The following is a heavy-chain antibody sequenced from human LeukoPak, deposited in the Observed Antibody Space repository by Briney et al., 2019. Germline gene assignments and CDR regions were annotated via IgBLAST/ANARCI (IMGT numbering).Heavy chain of an antibody. CDR2: IRYDGGNT. CDR3: AKNRLGSSLLYYFDY. J-gene: IGHJ4*02. V-gene: IGHV3-30*02. Sequence: GGSLRLSCAASGFIFSNYAMQWVRQAPGMGLEWVAFIRYDGGNTYYADSVTGRFTISRDNSKNTLYLQMNRLNAEDTAVYYCAKNRLGSSLLYYFDYWGQGTLVTVSS. CDR1: GFIFSNYA. D-gene: IGHD1-26*01.